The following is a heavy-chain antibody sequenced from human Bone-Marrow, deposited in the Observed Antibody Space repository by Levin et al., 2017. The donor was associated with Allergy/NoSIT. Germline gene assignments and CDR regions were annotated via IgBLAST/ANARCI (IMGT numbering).Heavy chain of an antibody. CDR1: GGSISSYY. V-gene: IGHV4-4*07. CDR2: FSTSGST. Sequence: SETLSLTCIVSGGSISSYYWSWIRQPAGKGLEWIGRFSTSGSTNYNPSLKSRATMSGDTSKNQFSLRLSSVTTADTAVYYCARQHLVEYYFDYWGQGTLVTVSS. J-gene: IGHJ4*02. CDR3: ARQHLVEYYFDY. D-gene: IGHD2-15*01.